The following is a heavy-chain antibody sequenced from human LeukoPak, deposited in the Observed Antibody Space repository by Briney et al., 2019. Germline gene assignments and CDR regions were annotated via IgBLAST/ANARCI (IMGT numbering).Heavy chain of an antibody. J-gene: IGHJ4*02. CDR3: ARQRGSYSPFDY. V-gene: IGHV4-39*01. CDR2: IYYSGST. CDR1: GGSISSTSYY. D-gene: IGHD1-26*01. Sequence: SETLSLTCTVSGGSISSTSYYWGWIRQPPGKGLEWIGSIYYSGSTYYNPSLKSRVTISVDTSKNQFSLKLSSVTAADTAVYYCARQRGSYSPFDYWGQGTLVTVSS.